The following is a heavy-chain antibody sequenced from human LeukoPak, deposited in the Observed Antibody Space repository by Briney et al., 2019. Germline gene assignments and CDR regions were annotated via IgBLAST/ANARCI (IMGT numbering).Heavy chain of an antibody. D-gene: IGHD6-13*01. J-gene: IGHJ4*02. Sequence: GGSLRLSCAASGFTVSSNYMSWVRQAPGKGLEWVSVIYSGGSTYYADSVKGRFTISRDNSKNTLYLQMNSLRAEDTAVYYCAKDFQSYSSSWFYFDYWGQGTLVTVSS. CDR1: GFTVSSNY. CDR2: IYSGGST. CDR3: AKDFQSYSSSWFYFDY. V-gene: IGHV3-53*01.